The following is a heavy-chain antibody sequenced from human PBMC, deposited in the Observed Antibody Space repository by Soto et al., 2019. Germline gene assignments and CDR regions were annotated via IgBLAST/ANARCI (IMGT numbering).Heavy chain of an antibody. CDR2: ISTGSGTI. D-gene: IGHD1-26*01. CDR3: ARDYSLDY. V-gene: IGHV3-48*02. CDR1: GFTFSNYI. J-gene: IGHJ4*02. Sequence: LRLSCAASGFTFSNYIMNWVRQAPGKGLEWLTYISTGSGTIYYADSVKGRFTISRDNAKNSLFLQLDSLRDEDTAVYYCARDYSLDYWGQGSLVTVSS.